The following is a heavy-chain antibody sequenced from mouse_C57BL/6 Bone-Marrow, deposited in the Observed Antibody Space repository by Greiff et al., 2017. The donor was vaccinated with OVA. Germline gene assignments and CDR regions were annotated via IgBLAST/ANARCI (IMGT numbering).Heavy chain of an antibody. V-gene: IGHV1-69*01. D-gene: IGHD2-3*01. CDR3: ARSGDDGYFYYFDY. Sequence: QVQLKQPGAELVMPGASVKLSCKASGYTFTSYWMHWVKQRPGQGLEWIGEIDPSDSYTNYNQKFKGKSTLTVDKSSSTAYMQLSSLTSEDSAVYYCARSGDDGYFYYFDYWGQGTTLTVSS. CDR1: GYTFTSYW. CDR2: IDPSDSYT. J-gene: IGHJ2*01.